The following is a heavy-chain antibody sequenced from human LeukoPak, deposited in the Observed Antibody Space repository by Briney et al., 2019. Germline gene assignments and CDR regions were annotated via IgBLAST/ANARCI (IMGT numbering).Heavy chain of an antibody. V-gene: IGHV3-30*18. CDR1: GFTFSRYG. J-gene: IGHJ4*02. CDR2: IANDGKDK. D-gene: IGHD2-2*01. Sequence: GGSLRLSCAASGFTFSRYGLHWVRQAPGKGLEWVTVIANDGKDKKHADSVKGRFTISRDNSKSTLCLQMNSLRAEDAGVYYCAKDQQVGAAAYYFDSWGQGTLVTVSS. CDR3: AKDQQVGAAAYYFDS.